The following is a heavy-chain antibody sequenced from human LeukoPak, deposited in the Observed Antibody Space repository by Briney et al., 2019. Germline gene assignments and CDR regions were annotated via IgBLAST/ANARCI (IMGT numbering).Heavy chain of an antibody. V-gene: IGHV1-69*13. CDR3: ARGVYYYDSSGYHAFDI. J-gene: IGHJ3*02. CDR1: GYIFTSNY. CDR2: IIPIFGTA. Sequence: SVKVSCKASGYIFTSNYIHWVRQAPGQGLEWMGGIIPIFGTANYAQKFQGRVTITADESTSTAYMELSSLRSEDTAVYYCARGVYYYDSSGYHAFDIWGQGTMVTVSS. D-gene: IGHD3-22*01.